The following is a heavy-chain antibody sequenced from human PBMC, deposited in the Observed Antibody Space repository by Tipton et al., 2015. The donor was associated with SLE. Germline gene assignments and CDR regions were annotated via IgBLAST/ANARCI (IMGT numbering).Heavy chain of an antibody. CDR1: GFTFSSYG. J-gene: IGHJ2*01. V-gene: IGHV3-33*01. Sequence: SLRLSCAASGFTFSSYGMHWVRQAPGKGLEWVAVIWYDGSNKYYADSVKGRFTISRDNSKNTLYLQMNSLRAEDTAVYYCARELEYSSSRGWYFDLWGRVTLVTVSS. CDR2: IWYDGSNK. CDR3: ARELEYSSSRGWYFDL. D-gene: IGHD6-6*01.